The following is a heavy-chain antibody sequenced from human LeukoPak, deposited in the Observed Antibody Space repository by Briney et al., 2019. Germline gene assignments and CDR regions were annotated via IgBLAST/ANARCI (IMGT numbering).Heavy chain of an antibody. D-gene: IGHD3-3*01. J-gene: IGHJ4*02. CDR1: GYTFTSYG. CDR2: ISAYNGNT. Sequence: ASVKVSCKASGYTFTSYGISWVRQAPGQGLEWMGWISAYNGNTNYAQKLQGRVTMTTDTSTSTAYMELRSLRSDGTAVYYCARIATYYDFWSGYYTYYFDYWGQGTLVTVSS. V-gene: IGHV1-18*01. CDR3: ARIATYYDFWSGYYTYYFDY.